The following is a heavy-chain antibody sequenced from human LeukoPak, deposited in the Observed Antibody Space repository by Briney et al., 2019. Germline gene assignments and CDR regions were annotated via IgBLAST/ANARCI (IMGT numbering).Heavy chain of an antibody. CDR1: GFTFSGYG. J-gene: IGHJ4*02. Sequence: PGGSLRLSCAASGFTFSGYGMSWARQTPGKGLEWVAGINWNGDSTGYAVSVRGRFFISRDDANNFLHLHMNSLRAEDTAFYYCVRSFNTYGYPTGYWGQGTLVTVSS. CDR2: INWNGDST. CDR3: VRSFNTYGYPTGY. V-gene: IGHV3-20*04. D-gene: IGHD5-18*01.